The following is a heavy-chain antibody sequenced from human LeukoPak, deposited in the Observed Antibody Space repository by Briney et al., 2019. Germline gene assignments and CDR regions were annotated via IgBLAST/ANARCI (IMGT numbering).Heavy chain of an antibody. V-gene: IGHV4-34*01. CDR2: INHSGST. CDR1: GGSFSGYY. J-gene: IGHJ4*02. D-gene: IGHD3-22*01. CDR3: ARAYDSSGYYFDY. Sequence: SETLSLTCAVYGGSFSGYYWSWIRQPLGKGLEWIGEINHSGSTNYNPSLKSRVTISVDTSKNQFSLKLSSVTAADTAVYYCARAYDSSGYYFDYWGQGTLVTVSS.